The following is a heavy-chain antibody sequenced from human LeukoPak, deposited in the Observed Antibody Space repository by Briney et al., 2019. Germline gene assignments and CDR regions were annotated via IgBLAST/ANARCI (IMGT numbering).Heavy chain of an antibody. CDR2: INPKTGAS. V-gene: IGHV1-2*02. J-gene: IGHJ4*02. D-gene: IGHD1-1*01. Sequence: ASVKVSCKASGYTFTGYYMHWVRQAPGQGLEWMGWINPKTGASDSAQKFQDRVTMTRDTSISTAYLELRRLRYDDTAVYFCARVLGVLWKSLYYLDSWGQGTLVTVSS. CDR3: ARVLGVLWKSLYYLDS. CDR1: GYTFTGYY.